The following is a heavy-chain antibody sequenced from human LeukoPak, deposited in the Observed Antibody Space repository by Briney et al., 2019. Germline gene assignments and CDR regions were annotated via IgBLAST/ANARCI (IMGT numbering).Heavy chain of an antibody. J-gene: IGHJ6*02. CDR3: ARGRILTGSVYYYYGMDV. CDR2: IIPIFGTA. Sequence: ASVKVSCKASGGTFSSYAISWMRQAPGQGLEWMGGIIPIFGTANYAQKFQGRVTITADESTSTAYMELSSLRSEDTAVYYCARGRILTGSVYYYYGMDVWGQGTTVTVSS. V-gene: IGHV1-69*13. CDR1: GGTFSSYA. D-gene: IGHD3-9*01.